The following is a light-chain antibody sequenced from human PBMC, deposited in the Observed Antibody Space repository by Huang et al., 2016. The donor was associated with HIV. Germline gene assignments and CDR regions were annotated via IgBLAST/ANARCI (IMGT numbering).Light chain of an antibody. V-gene: IGKV1-8*01. Sequence: AIRITQSPSSLPASTGDTVTITCRASQDVSDYLAWYQQKPGRAPNLLVYSASTLQGGVPSRFSGNESATDFSLTINCLQSEDSGTYYCQQYSVYPWTFGQGTKV. J-gene: IGKJ1*01. CDR3: QQYSVYPWT. CDR1: QDVSDY. CDR2: SAS.